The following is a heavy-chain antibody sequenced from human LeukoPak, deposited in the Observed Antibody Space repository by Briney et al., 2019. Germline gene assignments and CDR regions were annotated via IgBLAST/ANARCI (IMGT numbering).Heavy chain of an antibody. CDR2: LKSNPDGGTA. Sequence: PGGSLRLSCAASGFIFRNAWMTWVRQAPGKGLEWVGRLKSNPDGGTADYAAPVKGRFAISRDDSRNTLYLQVNSLKLEDTAVYYCTTLAHDVHYWGQGTLVTVSS. D-gene: IGHD3-3*01. J-gene: IGHJ4*02. V-gene: IGHV3-15*01. CDR1: GFIFRNAW. CDR3: TTLAHDVHY.